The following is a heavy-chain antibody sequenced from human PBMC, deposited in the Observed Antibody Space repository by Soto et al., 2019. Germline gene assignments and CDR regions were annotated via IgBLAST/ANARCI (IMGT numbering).Heavy chain of an antibody. V-gene: IGHV3-30*18. D-gene: IGHD1-7*01. CDR1: GFTFSSYG. Sequence: QVQLVESGGGVVQPGRSLRLSCAASGFTFSSYGMHWVRQAPGKGLEWVAVISYDGSNKYYADSVKGRFTISRDNSKNTLYLQMNSLRAEDTAVYYCAKDWYNWNYRVYYGMDVWGQGTTVTVSS. CDR3: AKDWYNWNYRVYYGMDV. J-gene: IGHJ6*02. CDR2: ISYDGSNK.